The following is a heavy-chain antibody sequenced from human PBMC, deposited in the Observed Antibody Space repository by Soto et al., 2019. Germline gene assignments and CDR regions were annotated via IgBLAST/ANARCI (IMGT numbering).Heavy chain of an antibody. CDR3: AKEHDADAFDAFDI. CDR1: GFTFSNYA. Sequence: GGSLRLSCAASGFTFSNYAMSWVRQAPGKGLEWVSGISGNGGSAYYADSVKGRFTVSRDKSKNTLYVQTNSLRAEDTAIYYCAKEHDADAFDAFDIWGPGTMVTVSS. V-gene: IGHV3-23*01. J-gene: IGHJ3*02. D-gene: IGHD2-8*01. CDR2: ISGNGGSA.